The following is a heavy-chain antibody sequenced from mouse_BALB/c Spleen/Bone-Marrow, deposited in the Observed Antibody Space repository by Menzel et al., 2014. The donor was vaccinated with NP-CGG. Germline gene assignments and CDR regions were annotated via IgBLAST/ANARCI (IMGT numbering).Heavy chain of an antibody. CDR2: INPNNGGT. CDR1: GYTFTEYT. D-gene: IGHD2-2*01. J-gene: IGHJ4*01. CDR3: ARRIPYGYAMDY. Sequence: EVKLQESGPEPVKPGASVKISCKTSGYTFTEYTMHWVKQSHGKSLEWIGTINPNNGGTSYNQKFKGKATLTVDKSSSTAYMELRSLTSEGSAVYYCARRIPYGYAMDYWGQGTSVTVSS. V-gene: IGHV1-22*01.